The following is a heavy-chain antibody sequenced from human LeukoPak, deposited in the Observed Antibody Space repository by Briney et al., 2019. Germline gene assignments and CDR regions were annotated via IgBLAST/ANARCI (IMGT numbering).Heavy chain of an antibody. V-gene: IGHV4-38-2*02. CDR1: GYSISSGYY. CDR3: AREPYSSGWYVNY. J-gene: IGHJ4*02. D-gene: IGHD6-19*01. Sequence: SETLSLTCTVSGYSISSGYYWGWIRQPPGKGLEWIGSIYHSGSTYYNPSLKSRVTISVDTSKNQFSLKLSSVTAADTAVYYCAREPYSSGWYVNYWGQGTLVTVSS. CDR2: IYHSGST.